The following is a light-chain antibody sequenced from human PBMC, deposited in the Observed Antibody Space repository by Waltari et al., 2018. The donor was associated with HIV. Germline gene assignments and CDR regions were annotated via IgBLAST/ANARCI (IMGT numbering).Light chain of an antibody. Sequence: DIVMTQSPLSLSVPPGEPASISCRSSQSLQHSNGYKYLDWYLQKPGQSPQLLIYLGSNRASGVPDRFSGSGSRTDFTLKITRVEAEDVGVFYCMQSLQTPLTFGGGTKVEIK. CDR1: QSLQHSNGYKY. V-gene: IGKV2-28*01. CDR2: LGS. CDR3: MQSLQTPLT. J-gene: IGKJ4*01.